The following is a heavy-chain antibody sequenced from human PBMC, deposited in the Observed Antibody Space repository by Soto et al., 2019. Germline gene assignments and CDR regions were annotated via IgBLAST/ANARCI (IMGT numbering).Heavy chain of an antibody. CDR1: GYSFTNYW. V-gene: IGHV5-51*01. CDR3: ARWDATGYEGVFDY. Sequence: GESLKISCRGSGYSFTNYWIGWVRQMPGKGLEWMGIIFPRDSDTRYSPSFQGQVTISADKSITTAYLQWNSLNASDTAIYYCARWDATGYEGVFDYWGQGSLVTVSS. CDR2: IFPRDSDT. D-gene: IGHD3-10*01. J-gene: IGHJ4*02.